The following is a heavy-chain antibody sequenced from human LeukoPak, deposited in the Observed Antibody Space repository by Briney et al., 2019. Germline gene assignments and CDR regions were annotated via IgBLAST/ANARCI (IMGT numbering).Heavy chain of an antibody. V-gene: IGHV1-69*13. J-gene: IGHJ3*02. CDR1: GGTNVA. CDR2: IITHFGTP. CDR3: ARAPKPDGAFDI. D-gene: IGHD5-24*01. Sequence: SVKVSCKASGGTNVAISWVRQAPGHEFEWVGGIITHFGTPHYSQSFKGRVTITADESTSTAYMELSSLRSEDTAVYYCARAPKPDGAFDIWGQGTMVTVSS.